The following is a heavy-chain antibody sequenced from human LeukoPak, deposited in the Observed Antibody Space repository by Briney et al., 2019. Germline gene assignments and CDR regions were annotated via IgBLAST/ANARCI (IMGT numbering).Heavy chain of an antibody. CDR2: IKQDGSEK. CDR1: GFTFSNYW. V-gene: IGHV3-7*04. J-gene: IGHJ6*02. CDR3: VGAMEV. Sequence: GGSLRLSCAASGFTFSNYWVNWVRQAPGKGLEWVANIKQDGSEKYYVDSVKGRFTISRDNAKNSLYLQMNSLRAEDTAVYYWVGAMEVGGQGPTVTVS.